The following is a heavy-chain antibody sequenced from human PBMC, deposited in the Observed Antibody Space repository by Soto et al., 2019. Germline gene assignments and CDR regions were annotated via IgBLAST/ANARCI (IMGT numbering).Heavy chain of an antibody. V-gene: IGHV4-59*08. Sequence: QVQLQESGPGLVKPSETLSLTCTVSGGSISSYYWSWIRQPPGKGLEWIGYIYYSGSTKYNPSLKSRVTISVDTSKNHFSLKLSSVTAADTAVYYCARLRMVVVTAIYWYFDLWGRGTLVTVSS. CDR3: ARLRMVVVTAIYWYFDL. CDR1: GGSISSYY. J-gene: IGHJ2*01. CDR2: IYYSGST. D-gene: IGHD2-21*02.